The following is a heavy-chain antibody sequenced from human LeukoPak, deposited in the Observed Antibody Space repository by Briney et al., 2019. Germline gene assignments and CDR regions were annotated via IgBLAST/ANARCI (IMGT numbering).Heavy chain of an antibody. D-gene: IGHD3-9*01. CDR3: ARRFDQGGYFDY. CDR2: IYYSGST. CDR1: GGSISSSSYY. V-gene: IGHV4-39*01. Sequence: PSETLSLTCTVSGGSISSSSYYWGWIRQPPGKGLEWIGSIYYSGSTYYNPSLKSRVTISVDTSKNQFSLKLSSVTAADTAVYYCARRFDQGGYFDYWGQGTLVTVSS. J-gene: IGHJ4*02.